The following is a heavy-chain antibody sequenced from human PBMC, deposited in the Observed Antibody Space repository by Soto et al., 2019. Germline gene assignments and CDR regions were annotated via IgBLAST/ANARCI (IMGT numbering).Heavy chain of an antibody. CDR1: GYTFTSYG. Sequence: QVQLVQSGAEVKKPGASVKVSCKASGYTFTSYGISWVRQAPGQGREWMGWISAYNGNTNDAQKPQGRVTMTTDTSTSTAYMELRSLRSDDTAVYYCARGITIFGVVSNAFDIWGQGTMVTVSS. D-gene: IGHD3-3*01. V-gene: IGHV1-18*01. CDR3: ARGITIFGVVSNAFDI. J-gene: IGHJ3*02. CDR2: ISAYNGNT.